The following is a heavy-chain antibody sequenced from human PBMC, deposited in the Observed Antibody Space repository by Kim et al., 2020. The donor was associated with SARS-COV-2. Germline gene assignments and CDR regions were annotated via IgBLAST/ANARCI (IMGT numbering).Heavy chain of an antibody. V-gene: IGHV1-69*13. CDR2: IIPIFGTA. CDR1: GGTFSSYA. J-gene: IGHJ4*02. D-gene: IGHD2-15*01. CDR3: ARSKGYCSGGSCYDLLDY. Sequence: SVKVSCKASGGTFSSYAISWVRQAPGQGLEWMGGIIPIFGTANYAQKFQGRVTITADESTSTAYMELSSLRSEDTAVYYCARSKGYCSGGSCYDLLDYWGQGTLVTVSS.